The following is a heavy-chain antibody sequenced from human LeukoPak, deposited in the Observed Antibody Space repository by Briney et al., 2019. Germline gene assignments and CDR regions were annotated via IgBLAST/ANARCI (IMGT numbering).Heavy chain of an antibody. Sequence: HSGGSLRLSCAASGFTFSSYEMNWVRQAPGKGLEWVANIKQDGSEKYYVDSVKGRFTISRDNAKNSLYLQMNSLRAEDTAVYYCARDQGDNWNYYYYYYYMDVWGKGTTVTVSS. CDR2: IKQDGSEK. CDR3: ARDQGDNWNYYYYYYYMDV. J-gene: IGHJ6*03. CDR1: GFTFSSYE. V-gene: IGHV3-7*01. D-gene: IGHD1-7*01.